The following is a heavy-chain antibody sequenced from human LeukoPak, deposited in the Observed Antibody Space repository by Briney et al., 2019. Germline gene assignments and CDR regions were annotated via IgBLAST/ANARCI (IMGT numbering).Heavy chain of an antibody. CDR3: AKPLRLWLPRAPGY. J-gene: IGHJ4*02. V-gene: IGHV3-23*01. CDR1: GFTFSSYA. D-gene: IGHD5-18*01. Sequence: GGSLMLSCAASGFTFSSYAMSWVRQAPGKGLQWFSAISGSGGSTYYSDSVKGRFTISRDNSKNTLYLQMNSLRAEDTAVYYCAKPLRLWLPRAPGYWGQGTLVTVSS. CDR2: ISGSGGST.